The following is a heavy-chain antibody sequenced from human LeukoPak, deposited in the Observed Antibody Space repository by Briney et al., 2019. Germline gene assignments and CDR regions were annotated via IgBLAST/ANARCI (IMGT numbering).Heavy chain of an antibody. J-gene: IGHJ4*02. CDR2: ISSSSAYI. D-gene: IGHD6-19*01. V-gene: IGHV3-21*01. CDR3: ATSSIALAGTVDY. CDR1: GFTFSSYV. Sequence: GGSLRLSCAASGFTFSSYVMNWVRQAPGKGPEWVSSISSSSAYIYYADSVKGRFTISRDNAKSSLFLQMNSLRDEDTAVYYCATSSIALAGTVDYWGQGTLVTVSS.